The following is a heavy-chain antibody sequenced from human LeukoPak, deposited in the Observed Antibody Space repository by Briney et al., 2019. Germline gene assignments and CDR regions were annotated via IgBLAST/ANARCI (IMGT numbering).Heavy chain of an antibody. CDR2: IYPGDSDT. D-gene: IGHD5-24*01. CDR1: GYSFTSYW. Sequence: GESLKISCKGSGYSFTSYWIGWVRQMPGKGLEWMGIIYPGDSDTRYSPSFQGQVTISADKSISTAYLQWSSLKASDTAMYYCARHNEDGYNWYYYYYYMDVWGKGTTVTVSS. J-gene: IGHJ6*03. V-gene: IGHV5-51*01. CDR3: ARHNEDGYNWYYYYYYMDV.